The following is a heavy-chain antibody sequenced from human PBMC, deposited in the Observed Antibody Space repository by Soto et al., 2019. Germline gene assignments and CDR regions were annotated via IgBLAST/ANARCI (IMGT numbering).Heavy chain of an antibody. D-gene: IGHD3-10*01. J-gene: IGHJ6*03. CDR2: IWYDGSNK. CDR3: ACTRGSITMDPNHMDV. V-gene: IGHV3-33*01. Sequence: GGSLRLSCAASGFTFSSYGMHWVRQAPGKGLEWVAVIWYDGSNKYYADSVKGRFTISRDNSKNTLYLQMNSLRAEDTAVYYCACTRGSITMDPNHMDVWGKGTTVTVSS. CDR1: GFTFSSYG.